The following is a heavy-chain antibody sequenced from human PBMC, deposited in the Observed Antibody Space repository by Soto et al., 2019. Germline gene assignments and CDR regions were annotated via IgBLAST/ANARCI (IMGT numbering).Heavy chain of an antibody. CDR3: AREYCSGGSCYHFDY. V-gene: IGHV3-33*01. Sequence: GGSLRLACAASGFTFSSYAMHWVRQAPGKGLEWVAVIWYDGSNKYYADSVKGRFTISRDNSKNTLYLQMNSLRAEDTAVYYCAREYCSGGSCYHFDYWGQGTMVTVSS. J-gene: IGHJ4*02. CDR1: GFTFSSYA. D-gene: IGHD2-15*01. CDR2: IWYDGSNK.